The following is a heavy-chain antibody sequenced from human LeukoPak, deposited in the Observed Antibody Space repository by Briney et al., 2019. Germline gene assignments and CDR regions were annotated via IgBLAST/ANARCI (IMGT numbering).Heavy chain of an antibody. J-gene: IGHJ3*02. CDR2: IIPSDGFT. Sequence: ASVKVSCKASGYTFSSYYVHWVRQAPGQGLEWMGMIIPSDGFTSYAQKFQGRVTITADESTSTAYMELSSLRSEDTAVYYCARGDYDILTRERDAFDIWGQGTMVTVSS. CDR3: ARGDYDILTRERDAFDI. V-gene: IGHV1-46*01. CDR1: GYTFSSYY. D-gene: IGHD3-9*01.